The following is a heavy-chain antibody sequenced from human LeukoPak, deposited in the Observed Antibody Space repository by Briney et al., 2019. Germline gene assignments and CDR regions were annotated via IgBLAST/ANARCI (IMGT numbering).Heavy chain of an antibody. CDR1: GYSFTRYW. D-gene: IGHD4-11*01. CDR2: IYPGDSDT. V-gene: IGHV5-51*01. CDR3: ARLPLTTGGFDY. Sequence: GESLKISCKGSGYSFTRYWIGWVRKMHGKGLEWMGIIYPGDSDTRYSPAFQGQVTISAAKSINTAYLQWSSLKASDTAMYYCARLPLTTGGFDYWGQGTLVTVSS. J-gene: IGHJ4*02.